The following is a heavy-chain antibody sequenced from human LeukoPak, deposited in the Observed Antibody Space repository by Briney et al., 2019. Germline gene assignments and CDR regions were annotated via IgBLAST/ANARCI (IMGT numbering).Heavy chain of an antibody. CDR2: IYYSGST. V-gene: IGHV4-31*03. Sequence: SETLSLTCTVSGGSISSGGYYWSWIRQHPGKGLEWIGYIYYSGSTYYNPSLKSRVTISVDTSKNQFSLKLSSVTAADTAVYYCAGTYSSSWYPFFDYWGQGTLVTVSS. J-gene: IGHJ4*02. D-gene: IGHD6-13*01. CDR1: GGSISSGGYY. CDR3: AGTYSSSWYPFFDY.